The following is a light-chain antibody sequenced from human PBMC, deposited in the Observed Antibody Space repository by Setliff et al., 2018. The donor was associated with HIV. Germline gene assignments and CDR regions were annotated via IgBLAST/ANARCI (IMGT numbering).Light chain of an antibody. CDR1: SSDVGAYNY. J-gene: IGLJ1*01. CDR3: CSYAGTYTYI. V-gene: IGLV2-11*01. Sequence: PALTQPRSVSGSPGQSVTLSCTGSSSDVGAYNYVSWYQQYPGKAPKLIIYDVSKRPSGVPDRFSGSKSGDTASLTISGLQSEDEADYYCCSYAGTYTYIFGSGTKVTVL. CDR2: DVS.